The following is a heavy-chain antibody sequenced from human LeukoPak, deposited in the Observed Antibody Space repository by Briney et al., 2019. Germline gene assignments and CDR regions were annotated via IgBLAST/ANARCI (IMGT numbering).Heavy chain of an antibody. CDR2: VYYNGNT. V-gene: IGHV4-59*08. CDR1: GGSFKSYF. D-gene: IGHD5-18*01. Sequence: SETLSLTCTGSGGSFKSYFWSWIRHPPGKGLVWIGYVYYNGNTNYNPSLTTRVTISVDTSKNQFSLRLSSVTAADAAVYYCARTLYSYAYSDFDYWGQGTLVTVSS. J-gene: IGHJ4*02. CDR3: ARTLYSYAYSDFDY.